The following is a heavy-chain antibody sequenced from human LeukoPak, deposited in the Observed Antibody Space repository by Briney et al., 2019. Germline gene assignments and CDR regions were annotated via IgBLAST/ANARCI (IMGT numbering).Heavy chain of an antibody. CDR2: MNPNSGAT. D-gene: IGHD3-10*01. V-gene: IGHV1-8*01. CDR1: GYTFTSYD. Sequence: ASVKVSCKASGYTFTSYDINWLRQATGQGPEWMGWMNPNSGATGYAQKFQGRVTMTRDTSTSTVYMGLSSLRSEDTAVYYCASLGSGSSRIIDFDYWGQGTLVTVSS. J-gene: IGHJ4*02. CDR3: ASLGSGSSRIIDFDY.